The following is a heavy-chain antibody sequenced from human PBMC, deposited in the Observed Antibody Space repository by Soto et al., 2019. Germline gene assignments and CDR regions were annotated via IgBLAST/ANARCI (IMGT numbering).Heavy chain of an antibody. V-gene: IGHV1-69*02. CDR3: ATSYGSWYRDFDS. J-gene: IGHJ4*02. D-gene: IGHD3-10*01. CDR2: INPILSMS. CDR1: GDTFNFYS. Sequence: QVQLVQSGADVQRPGSSVRVSCKASGDTFNFYSINWVRQAPGLGLQWMGRINPILSMSNYAPSFQGRVTMTANKSTSTAYMELSSLRYDDAAMYYCATSYGSWYRDFDSWGQGALVTVSS.